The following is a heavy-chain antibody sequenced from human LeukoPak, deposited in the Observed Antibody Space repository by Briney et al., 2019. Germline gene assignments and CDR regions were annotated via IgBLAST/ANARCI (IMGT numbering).Heavy chain of an antibody. CDR1: GFTFSRHG. Sequence: SLRLSCAPSGFTFSRHGMHWVRQAPGKGLEWVAIISNDGSRKYYAHSVEGRFTISRDNSMNTLYLQMDSLRAEDTAVYYCARDRAWNYFDYWGQGTLVTVSS. D-gene: IGHD3-3*01. J-gene: IGHJ4*02. V-gene: IGHV3-30*03. CDR3: ARDRAWNYFDY. CDR2: ISNDGSRK.